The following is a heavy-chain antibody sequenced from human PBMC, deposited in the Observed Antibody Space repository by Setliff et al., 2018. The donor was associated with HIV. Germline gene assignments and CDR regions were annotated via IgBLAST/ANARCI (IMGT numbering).Heavy chain of an antibody. CDR2: LNTNTWNP. V-gene: IGHV7-4-1*01. Sequence: ASVKVSCKASGYTFTSYYIHWVRQAPGQGLEWMGWLNTNTWNPTYAQGFTGRFDFSLDTSLSTAYLQIVGLKAEDTAVYFCARDDYANTDLDFWGPGTLVTVSS. J-gene: IGHJ4*02. D-gene: IGHD4-17*01. CDR3: ARDDYANTDLDF. CDR1: GYTFTSYY.